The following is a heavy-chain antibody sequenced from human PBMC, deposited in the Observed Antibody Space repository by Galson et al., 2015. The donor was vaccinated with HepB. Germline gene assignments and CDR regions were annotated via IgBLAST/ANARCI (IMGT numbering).Heavy chain of an antibody. CDR1: GYTFTSYG. J-gene: IGHJ6*03. CDR3: ARDGADIVVVPAAIGYYYYYMDV. Sequence: SVKVSCKASGYTFTSYGISWVRQAPGQGLEWMGWISAYNGNTNYAQKLQGRVTMTTDTSTSTAYMELRSLRSDDTAVYYCARDGADIVVVPAAIGYYYYYMDVWGKGTTVTVSS. V-gene: IGHV1-18*01. D-gene: IGHD2-2*01. CDR2: ISAYNGNT.